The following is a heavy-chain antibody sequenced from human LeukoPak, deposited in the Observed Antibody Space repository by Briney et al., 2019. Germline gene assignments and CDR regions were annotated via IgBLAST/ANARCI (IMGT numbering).Heavy chain of an antibody. CDR3: AKDLDDGPLDY. CDR1: GFTFSRFG. V-gene: IGHV3-30*02. CDR2: IRYDAKNK. D-gene: IGHD2-8*01. J-gene: IGHJ4*02. Sequence: PGGSLRLSCAASGFTFSRFGMHWVRQAPGKGLEWVAFIRYDAKNKYEADSVKGRFTISRDNSVNTLYLQMDSLRAEDTAVYYCAKDLDDGPLDYWGQGTLVTVSS.